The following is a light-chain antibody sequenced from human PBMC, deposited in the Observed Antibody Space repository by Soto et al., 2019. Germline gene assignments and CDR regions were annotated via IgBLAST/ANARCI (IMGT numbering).Light chain of an antibody. CDR1: QSVRSNY. V-gene: IGKV3-20*01. J-gene: IGKJ2*01. CDR2: GTS. Sequence: EIVLTQSPGTLSLSPGERATLSCRASQSVRSNYLAWSQHQPGQAPRLLIYGTSSRATGIPDRLSCSGSGKDFTLTISRLDHEDCAVKFCHRYGYGVDTFAQGTKLEIK. CDR3: HRYGYGVDT.